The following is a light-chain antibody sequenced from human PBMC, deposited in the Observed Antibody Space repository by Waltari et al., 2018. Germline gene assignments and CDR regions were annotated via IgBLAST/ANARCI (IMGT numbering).Light chain of an antibody. V-gene: IGKV3-15*01. CDR1: HSVSSN. CDR3: QQYNNWPPGA. CDR2: GAS. J-gene: IGKJ1*01. Sequence: CRASHSVSSNLAWYRQKPGQAPRLLIHGASTRATGIPARFSGSGSGTEFTLTISSLQSEDFAVYYCQQYNNWPPGAFGQGTKVEIK.